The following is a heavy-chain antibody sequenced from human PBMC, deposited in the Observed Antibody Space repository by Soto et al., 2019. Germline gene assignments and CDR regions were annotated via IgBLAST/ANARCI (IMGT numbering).Heavy chain of an antibody. CDR3: ARGLAYRGAFDI. D-gene: IGHD2-2*01. J-gene: IGHJ3*02. Sequence: QVQLVESGGGVVQPGRSLRLSCAASGFTFSSYAMHWVRQAPGKGLEWVAVISYDGSNKYYADSVKGRFTISRDNSKNTLYLQMNSLRAEDTAVYYCARGLAYRGAFDIWGQGTMVTISS. V-gene: IGHV3-30-3*01. CDR2: ISYDGSNK. CDR1: GFTFSSYA.